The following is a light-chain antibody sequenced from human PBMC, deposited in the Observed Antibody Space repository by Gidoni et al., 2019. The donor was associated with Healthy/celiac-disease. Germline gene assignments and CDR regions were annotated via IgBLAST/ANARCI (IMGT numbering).Light chain of an antibody. Sequence: DIQMTQSPSSLSASVGDRVTIPCRASQSISSYLNWYQQKPGKAPKLLIYAASSLQSGVPSRFSGSGSGTDFTLTISSLHPEDFATYYCQQSYSTQCTFGQGTKLEIK. J-gene: IGKJ2*02. CDR3: QQSYSTQCT. CDR1: QSISSY. CDR2: AAS. V-gene: IGKV1-39*01.